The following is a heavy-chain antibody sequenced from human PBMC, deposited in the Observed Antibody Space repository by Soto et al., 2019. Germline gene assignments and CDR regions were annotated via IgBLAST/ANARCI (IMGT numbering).Heavy chain of an antibody. CDR2: IRSKAYGGTT. CDR1: GXTFGDYS. CDR3: TSHLYYDILTGYPLDAFDI. V-gene: IGHV3-49*04. J-gene: IGHJ3*02. Sequence: GSLRLSCTASGXTFGDYSMGWVRRAPGRGLEGVGLIRSKAYGGTTEYAASVKGRFTISRDDSKSIAYLQINSLKTEDPAVYYCTSHLYYDILTGYPLDAFDIWGQGTMVTVSS. D-gene: IGHD3-9*01.